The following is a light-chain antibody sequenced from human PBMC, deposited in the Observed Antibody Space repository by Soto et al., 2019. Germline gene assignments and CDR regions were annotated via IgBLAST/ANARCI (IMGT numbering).Light chain of an antibody. CDR3: MQALQTRT. CDR2: LGS. CDR1: QSLLHSNGYNY. V-gene: IGKV2-28*01. J-gene: IGKJ2*01. Sequence: DIVKTQSPLSLPVTPGEPASISCRSSQSLLHSNGYNYLDWYLQKPGQSPQLLIYLGSNRASGVPDRFSGSGSGTDFTLKISRVEAEDVGVYYCMQALQTRTFGQGTKLEIK.